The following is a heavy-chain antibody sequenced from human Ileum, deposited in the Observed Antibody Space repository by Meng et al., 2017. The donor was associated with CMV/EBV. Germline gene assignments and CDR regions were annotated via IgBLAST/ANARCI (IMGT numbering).Heavy chain of an antibody. CDR1: SISSGGYY. CDR2: IYYRGST. Sequence: SISSGGYYWSWIRQHPGKGLGWIGYIYYRGSTYYNPSLKSRVTISVDTSKNQFSLKLSSVTAADTAVYYCARKRRDYYGSGSPHVDYWGQGTLVTVSS. D-gene: IGHD3-10*01. J-gene: IGHJ4*02. CDR3: ARKRRDYYGSGSPHVDY. V-gene: IGHV4-31*02.